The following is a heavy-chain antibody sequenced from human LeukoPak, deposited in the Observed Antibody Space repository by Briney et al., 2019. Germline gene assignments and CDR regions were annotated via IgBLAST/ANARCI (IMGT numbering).Heavy chain of an antibody. CDR2: IKSKTDGGTT. V-gene: IGHV3-15*01. D-gene: IGHD3-10*01. CDR1: GLTFSNTW. CDR3: VGSYLGY. J-gene: IGHJ4*02. Sequence: GGSLRLSCAASGLTFSNTWMTWVRQAPGKGLEWVGRIKSKTDGGTTDYTTPVKGRFIISRDDSKNALYLQMSSLTAEDTAVYYCVGSYLGYWGQGTLVTVSS.